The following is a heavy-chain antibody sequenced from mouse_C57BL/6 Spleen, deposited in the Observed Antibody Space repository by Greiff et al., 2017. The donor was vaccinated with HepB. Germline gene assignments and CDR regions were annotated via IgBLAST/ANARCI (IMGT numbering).Heavy chain of an antibody. CDR1: GYAFSSYW. D-gene: IGHD2-1*01. V-gene: IGHV1-80*01. CDR3: ARCGYYGNYGFDY. Sequence: VQLQQSGAELVKPGASVKISCKASGYAFSSYWMNWVKQRPGKGLEWIGQIYPGDGDTNYNGKFKGKATLTADKSSSTAYMQLSSLTSEDSAVYFCARCGYYGNYGFDYWGQGTTLTVSS. J-gene: IGHJ2*01. CDR2: IYPGDGDT.